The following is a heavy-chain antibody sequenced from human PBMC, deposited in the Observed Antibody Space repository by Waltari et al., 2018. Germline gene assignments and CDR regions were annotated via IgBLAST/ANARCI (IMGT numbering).Heavy chain of an antibody. Sequence: QVQLQESGPGLVKPSGTLSLTCAVPGGSISSTNWWSWVRHPPGKGLEWIGEIYHSGSTNYNPSLKSRVTVSVDKSKNQFSLKLSSVTAADTAVYYCARADGDGSGVRDWFDPWGQGTLVTVSS. CDR1: GGSISSTNW. V-gene: IGHV4-4*02. D-gene: IGHD3-10*01. J-gene: IGHJ5*02. CDR2: IYHSGST. CDR3: ARADGDGSGVRDWFDP.